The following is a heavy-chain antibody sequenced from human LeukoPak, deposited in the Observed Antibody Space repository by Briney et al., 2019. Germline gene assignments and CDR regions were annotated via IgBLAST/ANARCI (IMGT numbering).Heavy chain of an antibody. Sequence: GGSLRLSCAASGFTLSSYSMHWVRQAPGKGLEWVSVIYSTGSTYYADSVKGRFTISRDNSKNTLYLQMNSLRAEDTAVYYCSTIDYWGQGTLVTVSS. CDR1: GFTLSSYS. V-gene: IGHV3-66*01. J-gene: IGHJ4*02. CDR2: IYSTGST. CDR3: STIDY.